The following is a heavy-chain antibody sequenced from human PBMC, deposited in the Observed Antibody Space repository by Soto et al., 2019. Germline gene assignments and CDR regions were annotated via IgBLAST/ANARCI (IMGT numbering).Heavy chain of an antibody. CDR2: MSGSSSTT. J-gene: IGHJ4*02. Sequence: GGSLRLSCATSGLTFSNYAMSWVRQAPGGGLEWVSPMSGSSSTTYYADSVKGRFTISRDRSKNTLYLQMSSLRAEDTALYYCAKNQERELPRVIDFWGQGTLVTVSS. CDR1: GLTFSNYA. D-gene: IGHD1-7*01. CDR3: AKNQERELPRVIDF. V-gene: IGHV3-23*01.